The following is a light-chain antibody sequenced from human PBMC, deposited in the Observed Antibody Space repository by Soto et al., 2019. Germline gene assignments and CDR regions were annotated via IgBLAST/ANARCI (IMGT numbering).Light chain of an antibody. CDR1: QNISRS. CDR2: GAS. CDR3: QQYGSSGT. J-gene: IGKJ1*01. V-gene: IGKV3-20*01. Sequence: EIVMTQSPVPLAVSPGERGTLSCRASQNISRSLAWYQQKPGQAPRLLIYGASNRATGIPDRFSGSGSGTDFTLTISRLEPEDFAVYYCQQYGSSGTFGQGTKVDIK.